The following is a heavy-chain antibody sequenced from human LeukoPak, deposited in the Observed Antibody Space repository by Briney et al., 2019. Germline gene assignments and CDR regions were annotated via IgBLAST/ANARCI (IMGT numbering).Heavy chain of an antibody. CDR2: ISAYNGNT. D-gene: IGHD6-13*01. Sequence: ASVTVSCKASGYTFTSYGISWVRQAPGQGLEWMGWISAYNGNTNYAQKLQGRVTMTTDTSTSTAYMELRSLRSDDTAVYYCARGQSNIAAAGAGYYYYYMDVWGKGTTVTVSS. V-gene: IGHV1-18*01. CDR1: GYTFTSYG. CDR3: ARGQSNIAAAGAGYYYYYMDV. J-gene: IGHJ6*03.